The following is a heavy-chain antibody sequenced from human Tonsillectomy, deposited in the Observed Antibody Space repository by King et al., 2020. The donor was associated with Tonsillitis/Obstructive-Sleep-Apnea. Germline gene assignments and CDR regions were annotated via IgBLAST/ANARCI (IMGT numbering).Heavy chain of an antibody. D-gene: IGHD4-17*01. CDR3: ARHGDDYVPPDF. V-gene: IGHV5-51*01. CDR1: GYSFTSHW. J-gene: IGHJ4*02. Sequence: VQLVESGAEVKKPGESLKISCKGSGYSFTSHWIGWVRQMPGKGLEWMGIIYPGDSDTRYSPSFQGQVTVAADRSINTAYLQWSSLKASDTAIYYCARHGDDYVPPDFRGQGTLVTVST. CDR2: IYPGDSDT.